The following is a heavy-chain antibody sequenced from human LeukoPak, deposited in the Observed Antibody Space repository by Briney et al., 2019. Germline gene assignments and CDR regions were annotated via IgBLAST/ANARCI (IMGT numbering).Heavy chain of an antibody. D-gene: IGHD6-6*01. CDR2: ISNSGTIK. Sequence: GGSLRLSCAASGFTFSSYAMNWVRQAPGKGLEFVSYISNSGTIKYNADSVKGRFTISRDNSKNTLYLQMNSLRAEDTAVYYCAKDFVRGEYYFDYWGQGSLVTVSS. J-gene: IGHJ4*02. V-gene: IGHV3-48*03. CDR3: AKDFVRGEYYFDY. CDR1: GFTFSSYA.